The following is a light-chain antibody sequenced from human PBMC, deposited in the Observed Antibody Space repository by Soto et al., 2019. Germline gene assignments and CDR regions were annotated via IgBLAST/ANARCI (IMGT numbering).Light chain of an antibody. CDR3: MQALQTPYT. J-gene: IGKJ4*01. CDR1: QSLLHSNGYNY. CDR2: LGS. V-gene: IGKV2-28*01. Sequence: DIVMTQSPLSLPVTPGEPASISRRSSQSLLHSNGYNYLDWYLQKPGQSPQLLIYLGSNRASGVPDRFSGGGSGTDFTLKISRVEAEDVGVYYCMQALQTPYTFGGGTKVDIK.